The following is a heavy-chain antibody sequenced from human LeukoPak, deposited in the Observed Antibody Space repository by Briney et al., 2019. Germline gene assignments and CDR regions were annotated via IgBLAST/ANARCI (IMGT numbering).Heavy chain of an antibody. D-gene: IGHD2-2*01. CDR3: ARENCSSTSCSLSGWFDP. V-gene: IGHV4-30-4*08. CDR2: IYYSGST. Sequence: SQTLSLTCTVSGGSISSGDYYWSWIRQPPGKGLEWIGYIYYSGSTYYNPSLKSRVTISVDTSKNQFSLKLSSVTAADTPVYYCARENCSSTSCSLSGWFDPWGQATLVTVSS. CDR1: GGSISSGDYY. J-gene: IGHJ5*02.